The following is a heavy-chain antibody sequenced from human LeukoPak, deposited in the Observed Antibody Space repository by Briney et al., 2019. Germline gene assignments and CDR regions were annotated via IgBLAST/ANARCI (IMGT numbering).Heavy chain of an antibody. Sequence: PGGSLRLSCAASGFTFSSYAMHWVRQAPGKGLEWVAVISYDGSNKYYADSVKGRFTISRDNSKNTLYLQMNSLRAEDTAVYYCARDADVLLWFGELDYWGQGTLVTVSS. CDR1: GFTFSSYA. J-gene: IGHJ4*02. D-gene: IGHD3-10*01. V-gene: IGHV3-30-3*01. CDR2: ISYDGSNK. CDR3: ARDADVLLWFGELDY.